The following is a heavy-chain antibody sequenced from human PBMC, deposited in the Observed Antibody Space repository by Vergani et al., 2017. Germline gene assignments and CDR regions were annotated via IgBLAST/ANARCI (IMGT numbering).Heavy chain of an antibody. CDR3: ARHSTVEWLVKLGWIDP. D-gene: IGHD6-19*01. V-gene: IGHV4-39*01. CDR2: IYYSGST. J-gene: IGHJ5*02. Sequence: QLQLQESGPGLVKPSATLSLTCSVSGASIRSSNYYWGWIRQPPGKGLEWIASIYYSGSTYYKPSLKSRVTISVDTSKNHFSLKLSSVTAADTAVYFCARHSTVEWLVKLGWIDPWGQGILVTVSS. CDR1: GASIRSSNYY.